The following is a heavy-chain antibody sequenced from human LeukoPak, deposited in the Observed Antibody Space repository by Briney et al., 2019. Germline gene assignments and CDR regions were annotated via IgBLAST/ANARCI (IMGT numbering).Heavy chain of an antibody. CDR1: GFTFSSYW. Sequence: GSLRLFCAASGFTFSSYWMNWARQAPGKGLEWVGSINHNGNVKYYVDSVKGRFTISRDNAKNSLYLQMSNLRAEDTAVYFCARGGGLDVWGQGATVTVSS. CDR3: ARGGGLDV. V-gene: IGHV3-7*03. CDR2: INHNGNVK. D-gene: IGHD3-16*01. J-gene: IGHJ6*02.